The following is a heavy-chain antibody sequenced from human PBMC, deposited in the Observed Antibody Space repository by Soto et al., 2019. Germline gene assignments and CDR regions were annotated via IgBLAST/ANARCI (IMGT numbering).Heavy chain of an antibody. V-gene: IGHV1-18*01. J-gene: IGHJ4*02. D-gene: IGHD1-1*01. Sequence: QVQLVQSGAEVKKPGASVKVSCKASGYTFRSYGISWVRQAPGQGLEWMGWISANNGNTHYAQRLQGRVTLTTDTSTSTAYMEARSLRSDDTAVYYCARKGTGAPVDYWGQGTLVTVSS. CDR1: GYTFRSYG. CDR2: ISANNGNT. CDR3: ARKGTGAPVDY.